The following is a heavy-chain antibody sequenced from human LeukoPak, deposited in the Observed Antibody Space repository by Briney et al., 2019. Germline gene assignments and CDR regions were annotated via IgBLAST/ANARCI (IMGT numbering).Heavy chain of an antibody. Sequence: SETLSLTXTVSGYSISSGYYWGWIRKPPGKGLEWIGSIYHSGSTYYNPSLKSRVTISVDTSKNQFSLKLSSVTAADTAVYYCARHGGEDYDILTGYYKVVWFDPWGQGTLVTVSS. D-gene: IGHD3-9*01. CDR1: GYSISSGYY. CDR2: IYHSGST. CDR3: ARHGGEDYDILTGYYKVVWFDP. J-gene: IGHJ5*02. V-gene: IGHV4-38-2*02.